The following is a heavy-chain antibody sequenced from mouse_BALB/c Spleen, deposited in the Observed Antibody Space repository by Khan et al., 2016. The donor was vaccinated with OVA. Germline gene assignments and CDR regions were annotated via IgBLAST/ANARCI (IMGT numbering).Heavy chain of an antibody. Sequence: VQLQESGAELARPGASVKMSCKASAYTFTSYTIHWIKKRPGQGLEWIGYINPSNGYTNYNQKFKDKATLTTDKSSTPAYLQLSSLTSDDSAVYDCVRDGAYHRNDGWFAYWGQGTLVTVSA. CDR1: AYTFTSYT. CDR3: VRDGAYHRNDGWFAY. J-gene: IGHJ3*01. V-gene: IGHV1-4*01. D-gene: IGHD2-14*01. CDR2: INPSNGYT.